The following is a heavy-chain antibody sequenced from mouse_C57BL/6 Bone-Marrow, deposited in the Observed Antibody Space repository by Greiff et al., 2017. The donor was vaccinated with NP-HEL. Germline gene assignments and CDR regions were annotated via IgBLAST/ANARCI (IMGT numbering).Heavy chain of an antibody. CDR3: TAHCGGSGGYFDV. V-gene: IGHV6-3*01. D-gene: IGHD1-1*02. Sequence: EVKVEESGGGLVQPGGSMKLSCVASGFTFSNYWMNWVRQSPEQGLEWVAHIRLKSDNYATHYAVSVKGRFTISRDDSKSSVYMQMNNVSAEDTGIDYCTAHCGGSGGYFDVWGTGTTVTVSS. J-gene: IGHJ1*03. CDR2: IRLKSDNYAT. CDR1: GFTFSNYW.